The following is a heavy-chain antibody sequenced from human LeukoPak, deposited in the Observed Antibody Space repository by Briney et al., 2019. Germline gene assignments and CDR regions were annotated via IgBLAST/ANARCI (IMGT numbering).Heavy chain of an antibody. J-gene: IGHJ4*02. CDR3: ARQRRLELPDY. CDR1: GGSISSSTYY. V-gene: IGHV4-39*01. D-gene: IGHD3-16*01. Sequence: SETLSLTCTVSGGSISSSTYYWGWIRQPPGKGLEWIGSISYSGNIYYNPSLKSLVTISVDTSKNQFSLKLSSVAAADTAVYYCARQRRLELPDYWGQGTLVTVSS. CDR2: ISYSGNI.